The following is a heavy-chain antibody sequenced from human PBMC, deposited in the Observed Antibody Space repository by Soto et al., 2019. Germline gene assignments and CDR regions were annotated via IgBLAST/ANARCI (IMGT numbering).Heavy chain of an antibody. CDR1: GFTFSSYA. Sequence: ESGGGVVQPGRSLRLSCAASGFTFSSYAMHWVRQAPGKGLEWVAVISYDGSNKYYADSVKGRFTISRDNSKNTLYLQMNSLRAEDTAVYYCARWATVTNYSNGFDIWGQGTMVTVSS. CDR3: ARWATVTNYSNGFDI. V-gene: IGHV3-30-3*01. D-gene: IGHD4-17*01. J-gene: IGHJ3*02. CDR2: ISYDGSNK.